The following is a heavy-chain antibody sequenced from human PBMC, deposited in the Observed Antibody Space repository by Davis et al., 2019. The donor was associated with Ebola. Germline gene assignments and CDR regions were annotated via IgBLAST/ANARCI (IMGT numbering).Heavy chain of an antibody. D-gene: IGHD3-22*01. V-gene: IGHV3-30-3*01. Sequence: PGGSLRLSCAASGFTFSSYAMHWVRQAPGKGLEWVAVISYDGSNKYYADSVKGRFTISRDNSKNTLYLQMNSLRAEDTAVYYCARETPTGWLLQGWSAFDIWGQGTMVTVSS. J-gene: IGHJ3*02. CDR2: ISYDGSNK. CDR3: ARETPTGWLLQGWSAFDI. CDR1: GFTFSSYA.